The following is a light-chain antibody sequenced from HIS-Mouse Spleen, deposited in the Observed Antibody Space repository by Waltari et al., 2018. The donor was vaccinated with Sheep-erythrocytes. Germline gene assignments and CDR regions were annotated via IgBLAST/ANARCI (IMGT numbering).Light chain of an antibody. V-gene: IGLV2-11*01. CDR2: DVS. CDR3: CSYAGSYNHV. CDR1: SSDVGGYNY. J-gene: IGLJ1*01. Sequence: QSALTQPRSVSGSPGQSVTIPCTGTSSDVGGYNYVSWYQPHPGKAHKLIIYDVSKRPSGVPDRFSGSKSGNPASLTISGLQAEDEADYYCCSYAGSYNHVFATGTKVTVL.